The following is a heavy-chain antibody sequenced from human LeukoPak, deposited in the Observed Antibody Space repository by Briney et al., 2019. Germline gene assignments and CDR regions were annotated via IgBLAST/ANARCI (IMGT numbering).Heavy chain of an antibody. CDR3: ARALREAFSGYGVYFDS. V-gene: IGHV3-66*01. J-gene: IGHJ4*02. Sequence: PGGSLRLSCAASEISVSDNYMAWVRQAPGKGLEWVSLLYSGGFTYYADSVRGRFTISRDISKNTLFLQMNSLRGDDTGVYYCARALREAFSGYGVYFDSWGQGTLVSVSS. CDR2: LYSGGFT. D-gene: IGHD5-12*01. CDR1: EISVSDNY.